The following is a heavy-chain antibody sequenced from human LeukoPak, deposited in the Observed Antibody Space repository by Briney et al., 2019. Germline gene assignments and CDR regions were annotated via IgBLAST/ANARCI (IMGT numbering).Heavy chain of an antibody. J-gene: IGHJ4*02. V-gene: IGHV3-7*03. Sequence: GGSLRLSCAASGFTFSSYAMHWVRQAPGKGLEWVANIKQDGSEKYYVDSVKGRFTISRDNAKNSLYLQMNSLRAEDTAVYYCARTRRSDFWSGYYYYFDYWGQGTLVTVSS. CDR3: ARTRRSDFWSGYYYYFDY. CDR2: IKQDGSEK. CDR1: GFTFSSYA. D-gene: IGHD3-3*01.